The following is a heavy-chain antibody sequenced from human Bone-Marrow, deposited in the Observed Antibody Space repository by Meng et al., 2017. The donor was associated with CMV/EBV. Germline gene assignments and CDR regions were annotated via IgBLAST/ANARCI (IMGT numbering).Heavy chain of an antibody. J-gene: IGHJ4*02. CDR2: ISSNGGST. CDR3: ARDRGGYDFWSGYWPTYYFDY. V-gene: IGHV3-64*02. D-gene: IGHD3-3*01. Sequence: GESLKISCAASGFTFSSYAMHWVRQAPGKGLEYVSAISSNGGSTYYADSVKGRFTISRDNSKNTLYLQMGSLRAEDMAVYYCARDRGGYDFWSGYWPTYYFDYWGQGTLVTVSS. CDR1: GFTFSSYA.